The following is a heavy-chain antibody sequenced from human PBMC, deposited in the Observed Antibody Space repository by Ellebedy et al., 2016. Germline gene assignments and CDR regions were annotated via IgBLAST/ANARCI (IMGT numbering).Heavy chain of an antibody. CDR2: INHSGST. Sequence: SETLSLTCAVYGGSFSGYYWSWIRQPPGKGLEWIGEINHSGSTNYNPSLKSRVTISVDTSKNQFSLKLSSVTAADTAVYYCARAHRRDGYGDYWGQGTLVTVSS. D-gene: IGHD5-24*01. CDR3: ARAHRRDGYGDY. CDR1: GGSFSGYY. V-gene: IGHV4-34*01. J-gene: IGHJ4*02.